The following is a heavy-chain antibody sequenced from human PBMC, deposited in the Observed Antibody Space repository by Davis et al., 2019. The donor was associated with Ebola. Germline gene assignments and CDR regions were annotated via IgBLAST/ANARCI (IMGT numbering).Heavy chain of an antibody. V-gene: IGHV3-23*01. J-gene: IGHJ6*02. D-gene: IGHD3-22*01. Sequence: GESLKISCTDSVITFSSYAMTWVRQAPGKGLEWVSAISGSGGSTYYADSVKGRFTVSRDNSKKTMYLQMNGLRAEDTAMYYCAKDRVITSYYEYYALDVWGQGTTVTVSS. CDR3: AKDRVITSYYEYYALDV. CDR1: VITFSSYA. CDR2: ISGSGGST.